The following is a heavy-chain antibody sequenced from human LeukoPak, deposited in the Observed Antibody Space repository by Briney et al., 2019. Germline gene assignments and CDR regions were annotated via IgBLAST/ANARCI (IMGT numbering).Heavy chain of an antibody. CDR3: ARPASYYYDSSGYYGHAFDI. Sequence: PGGSLRLSCAASGFTFSSYSMNWVRQAPGKGLEWVSSISSSSSYIYYADSVKGRFTISRDNAKNSLYLQMNSLRAEDTAAYYCARPASYYYDSSGYYGHAFDIWGQGTMVTVSS. V-gene: IGHV3-21*01. CDR2: ISSSSSYI. J-gene: IGHJ3*02. CDR1: GFTFSSYS. D-gene: IGHD3-22*01.